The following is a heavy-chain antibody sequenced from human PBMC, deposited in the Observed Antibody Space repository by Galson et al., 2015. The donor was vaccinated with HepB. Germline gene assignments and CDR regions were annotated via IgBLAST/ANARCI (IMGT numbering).Heavy chain of an antibody. J-gene: IGHJ4*02. V-gene: IGHV7-4-1*02. CDR2: INANTGNP. Sequence: SVKVSCKASGYSFSSYAMNWVRQAPGQGLEWMGWINANTGNPTYAQGFTGRFVFSLDTSVSTAYLQISSLKAEDTAVYYCARVGMQQLVPFDYWGQGTLVTVSS. D-gene: IGHD6-13*01. CDR3: ARVGMQQLVPFDY. CDR1: GYSFSSYA.